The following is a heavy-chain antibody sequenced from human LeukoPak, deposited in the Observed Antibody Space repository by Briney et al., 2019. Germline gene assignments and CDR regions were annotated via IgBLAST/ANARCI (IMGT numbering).Heavy chain of an antibody. CDR2: INQDGSKE. V-gene: IGHV3-7*01. CDR3: VRDGGVSGYDLLDY. J-gene: IGHJ4*02. Sequence: GGSLRLSCAASGFTFDNHWMSWVRQAPGKGLEWVAHINQDGSKEHYMDSVKARFTISRDNAKNSLSLQMNSLRAEDTAVYYCVRDGGVSGYDLLDYWGQGTLVTVSS. D-gene: IGHD5-12*01. CDR1: GFTFDNHW.